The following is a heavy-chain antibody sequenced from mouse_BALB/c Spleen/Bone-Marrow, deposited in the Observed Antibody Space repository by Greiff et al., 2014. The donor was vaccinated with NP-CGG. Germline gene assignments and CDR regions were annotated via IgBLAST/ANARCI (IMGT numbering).Heavy chain of an antibody. D-gene: IGHD2-2*01. CDR1: GFSLTTYG. CDR3: ARKGYTGYFDV. J-gene: IGHJ1*01. CDR2: IWSGGGT. Sequence: VMLVESGPGLVKPSQSLSITCTVSGFSLTTYGLHWVRQSPGKGLEWLGVIWSGGGTDYNAAFISRLIITKDNSKSQVFFKMNSLQANDTAMYYCARKGYTGYFDVWGAGTTVTVPS. V-gene: IGHV2-2*02.